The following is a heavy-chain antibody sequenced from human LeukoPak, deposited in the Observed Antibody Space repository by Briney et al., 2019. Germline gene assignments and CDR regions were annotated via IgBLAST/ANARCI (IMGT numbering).Heavy chain of an antibody. D-gene: IGHD4-17*01. CDR2: IYYSGST. J-gene: IGHJ4*02. V-gene: IGHV4-59*08. CDR1: GGSISSYY. Sequence: SETLSLTCTVSGGSISSYYWSWIRQPPGKGLEWIGYIYYSGSTNYNPSLKSRVTISVDTSKNQFSLNLSSVTAADTALYYCARGHYGDLDGWGQGTLVTVSS. CDR3: ARGHYGDLDG.